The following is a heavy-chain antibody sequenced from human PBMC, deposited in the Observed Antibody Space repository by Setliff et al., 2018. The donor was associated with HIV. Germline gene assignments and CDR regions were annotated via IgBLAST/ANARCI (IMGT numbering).Heavy chain of an antibody. CDR1: GGSFTDIGGSFTDYY. CDR3: ARGARLLAAYRDRWDYYYMGV. Sequence: PSETLSLTCAVFGGSFTDIGGSFTDYYWIWIRQAPGKGLEWIGEINHSGSTHYNPSLKSRLTISVYTSKNQFSLKVNSVTAADTAVYYCARGARLLAAYRDRWDYYYMGVWGKGTTVTVSS. CDR2: INHSGST. J-gene: IGHJ6*03. D-gene: IGHD1-26*01. V-gene: IGHV4-34*01.